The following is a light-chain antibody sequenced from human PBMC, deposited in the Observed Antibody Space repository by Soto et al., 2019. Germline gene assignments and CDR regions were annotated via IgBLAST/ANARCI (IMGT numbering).Light chain of an antibody. V-gene: IGLV2-23*02. CDR1: SSDVGSYNL. CDR2: EVS. Sequence: QSALTQPASVSGSPGQSITISCTGTSSDVGSYNLVSWYQQHPGKAPKLMIYEVSKRPSGVSNRFSGSKSGNTASLTISGPQAEDEADYYCCSYAGSSTFYVFGTGTQLTVL. CDR3: CSYAGSSTFYV. J-gene: IGLJ1*01.